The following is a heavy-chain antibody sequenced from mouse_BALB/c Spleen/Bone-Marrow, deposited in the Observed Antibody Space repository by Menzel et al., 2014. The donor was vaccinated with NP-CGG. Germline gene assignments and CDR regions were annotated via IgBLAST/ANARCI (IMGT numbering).Heavy chain of an antibody. CDR2: IWAGGST. CDR1: GFSLTNYG. V-gene: IGHV2-9*02. CDR3: ARVTSSAVGAMDY. J-gene: IGHJ4*01. D-gene: IGHD3-2*02. Sequence: VMLVESGPGLVAPSQSLSITCTVSGFSLTNYGVHWVRQPPGKGLEWLGVIWAGGSTNYNSALMSRLSISKGNSKSQVFLKMISLQTDDTAMYYCARVTSSAVGAMDYWGQGTSVTVSS.